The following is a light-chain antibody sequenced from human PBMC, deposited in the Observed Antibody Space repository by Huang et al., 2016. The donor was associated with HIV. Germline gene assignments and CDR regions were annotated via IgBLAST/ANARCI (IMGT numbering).Light chain of an antibody. CDR2: WAS. J-gene: IGKJ4*01. CDR1: QSVFYSTNNNNY. V-gene: IGKV4-1*01. Sequence: DIVMTQSPDSLPVSLGARATINCKSSQSVFYSTNNNNYLAWYQQKPGQPPKLLINWASPRESGVPDRFRGSGSGTDFTLTISSLQAEDVAVYYCQQYYSSPPTFGGGTKVEIK. CDR3: QQYYSSPPT.